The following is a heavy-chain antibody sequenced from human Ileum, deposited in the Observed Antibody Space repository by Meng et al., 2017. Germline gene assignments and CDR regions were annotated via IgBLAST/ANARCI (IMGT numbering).Heavy chain of an antibody. V-gene: IGHV3-73*02. CDR2: IERKPNNYAT. CDR3: TRDGGLRNWFDS. J-gene: IGHJ5*01. CDR1: GFTFSDCA. Sequence: GKLACAVGVLVQPGGSLKPSGAVSGFTFSDCAILWVRQASGKGLEWVGRIERKPNNYATAYAASVTGRFTISRDDATNTAFLQMNSLNTEDTAVYYCTRDGGLRNWFDSWGQGTLVTVSS. D-gene: IGHD5-12*01.